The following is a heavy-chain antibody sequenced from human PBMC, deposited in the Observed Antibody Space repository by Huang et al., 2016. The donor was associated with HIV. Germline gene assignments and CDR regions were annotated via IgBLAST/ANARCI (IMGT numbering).Heavy chain of an antibody. CDR2: IYYSGST. CDR3: ARLPGSITMIRGVITDPY. CDR1: GGSIRSDNYY. Sequence: QLQLQESGPGLVKPSETLSLTCTVSGGSIRSDNYYWGWIRQPPGKGLEWIGSIYYSGSTYYNLSLKSRVTITVDTSKNQFSLKMRSVTAADTAVYYCARLPGSITMIRGVITDPYWGQGTLVTVSS. V-gene: IGHV4-39*01. J-gene: IGHJ4*02. D-gene: IGHD3-10*01.